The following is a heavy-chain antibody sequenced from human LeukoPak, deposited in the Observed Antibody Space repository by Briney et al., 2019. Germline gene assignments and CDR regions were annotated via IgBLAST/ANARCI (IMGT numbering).Heavy chain of an antibody. CDR3: ARDFRTQLDGYSPPYHFDY. V-gene: IGHV3-21*01. Sequence: GRSLRLSCAAYGFTFSRYSMSWARQAPGKGLEWVSSISSGSSHIYYADSVKGRFTISRDNAKNSLYLQMNSLRAEDTAVYYCARDFRTQLDGYSPPYHFDYWGQGTLVTVSS. CDR1: GFTFSRYS. D-gene: IGHD5-24*01. J-gene: IGHJ4*02. CDR2: ISSGSSHI.